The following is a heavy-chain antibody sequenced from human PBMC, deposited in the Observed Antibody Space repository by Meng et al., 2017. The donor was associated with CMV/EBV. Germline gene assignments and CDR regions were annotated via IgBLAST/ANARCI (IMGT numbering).Heavy chain of an antibody. CDR1: GGSISSSSYY. V-gene: IGHV4-39*07. CDR3: ARDPSLRWIDN. J-gene: IGHJ4*02. CDR2: IYYSGST. Sequence: QRQECGPGLVKPSETISLTCTGCGGSISSSSYYWGWIRQPPGKGLEWIGSIYYSGSTYYNPSLKSRVTISVDTSKNQFSLKLSSVTAADTAVYYCARDPSLRWIDNWGQGTLVTVSS. D-gene: IGHD4-23*01.